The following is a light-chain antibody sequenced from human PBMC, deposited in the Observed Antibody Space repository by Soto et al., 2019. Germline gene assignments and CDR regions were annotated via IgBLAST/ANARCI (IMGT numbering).Light chain of an antibody. Sequence: DIQMTQSPSSLSASVGDRVSITCRASQTISSYLNWYQQKPGIAPKLLIYAASSLQRGVPSRFSGSGSGTDFTLTISSLQPEDFATYYCQQSYDTPRTFGQGTKVEIK. V-gene: IGKV1-39*01. CDR3: QQSYDTPRT. CDR2: AAS. J-gene: IGKJ1*01. CDR1: QTISSY.